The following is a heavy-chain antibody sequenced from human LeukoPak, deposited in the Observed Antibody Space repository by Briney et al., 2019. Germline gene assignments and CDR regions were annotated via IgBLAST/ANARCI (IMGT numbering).Heavy chain of an antibody. Sequence: ASVKVSCKASGYTFTGFFMNWVRKAPGQGLEWMGRINPNSGDTSYAQKFQGRVTMTRDTSITTAYMDLSSLTSDDTAMYYCARWGELTGVGTWGQGTLVTVSS. D-gene: IGHD1-7*01. CDR1: GYTFTGFF. V-gene: IGHV1-2*02. J-gene: IGHJ5*02. CDR2: INPNSGDT. CDR3: ARWGELTGVGT.